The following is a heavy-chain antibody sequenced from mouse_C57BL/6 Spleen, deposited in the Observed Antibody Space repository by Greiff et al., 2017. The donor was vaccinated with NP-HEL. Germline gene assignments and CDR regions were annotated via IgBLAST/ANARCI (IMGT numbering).Heavy chain of an antibody. Sequence: EVMLVESGGDLVKPGGSLKLSCAASGFTFSSYGMPWVRQTPDKRLEWVATISSGGSYTYYPDSVKGRFTISRDNAKNTLYLQMSSLKSEDTAMYYCASYYYGSSPYWYFDVWGTGTTVTVSS. CDR1: GFTFSSYG. V-gene: IGHV5-6*01. D-gene: IGHD1-1*01. J-gene: IGHJ1*03. CDR2: ISSGGSYT. CDR3: ASYYYGSSPYWYFDV.